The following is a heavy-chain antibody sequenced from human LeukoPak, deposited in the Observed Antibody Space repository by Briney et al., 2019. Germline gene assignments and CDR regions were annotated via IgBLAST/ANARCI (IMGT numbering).Heavy chain of an antibody. CDR3: ARDQPYYYGSGSSSHSDY. CDR2: INPNGGGT. J-gene: IGHJ4*02. D-gene: IGHD3-10*01. Sequence: ASVKVSCKASGYTFTGYYMHWVRQAPGQGLEWMGWINPNGGGTNYAQKFQGRVTMTRDTSISTAYMELSRLRSDDTAVYYCARDQPYYYGSGSSSHSDYWGQGTLATVSS. CDR1: GYTFTGYY. V-gene: IGHV1-2*02.